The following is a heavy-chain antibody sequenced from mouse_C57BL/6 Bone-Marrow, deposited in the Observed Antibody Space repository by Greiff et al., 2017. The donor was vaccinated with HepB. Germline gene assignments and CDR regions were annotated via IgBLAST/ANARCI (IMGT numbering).Heavy chain of an antibody. J-gene: IGHJ3*01. CDR1: GYTFTSYW. V-gene: IGHV1-59*01. CDR2: IDPSDSYT. D-gene: IGHD2-4*01. CDR3: ARNTDYGWFAY. Sequence: VQLQQPGAELVRPGTSVKLSCKASGYTFTSYWMHWVKQRPGQGLEWIGVIDPSDSYTNYNQKFKGQATLTVDTSSSTAYMQLSGLTSEDSAVYYCARNTDYGWFAYWGQGTLVTVSA.